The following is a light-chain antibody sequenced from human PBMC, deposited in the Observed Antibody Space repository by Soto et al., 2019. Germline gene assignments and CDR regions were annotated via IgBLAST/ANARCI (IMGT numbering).Light chain of an antibody. CDR3: CSYAGNSDVV. J-gene: IGLJ2*01. V-gene: IGLV2-23*02. CDR1: STDVGSYNL. CDR2: EVT. Sequence: QSVLSQPASVSGSPGQSITISCTGSSTDVGSYNLVSWFQQHPGKAPKLVISEVTRRPSGVSNRFSASKSDSTASLTISGLQAEDEADYYCCSYAGNSDVVFGGGTKLTVL.